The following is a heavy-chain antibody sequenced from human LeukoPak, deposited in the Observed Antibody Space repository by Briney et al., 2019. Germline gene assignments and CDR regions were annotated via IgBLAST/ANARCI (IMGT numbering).Heavy chain of an antibody. J-gene: IGHJ4*02. CDR2: ISSSGSTI. CDR1: GFTFSDYY. Sequence: GGSLRLSCAASGFTFSDYYMSWIRQAPGKGLEWSSYISSSGSTISYADSVKGRFTISRDNAKNSLYLQMNSLRAEDTAVYYCASPWIAAAGSAGDYWGQGTLVTVSS. CDR3: ASPWIAAAGSAGDY. V-gene: IGHV3-11*01. D-gene: IGHD6-13*01.